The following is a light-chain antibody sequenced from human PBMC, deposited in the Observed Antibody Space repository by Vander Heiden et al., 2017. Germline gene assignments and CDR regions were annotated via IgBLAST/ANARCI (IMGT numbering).Light chain of an antibody. CDR2: DVS. J-gene: IGLJ2*01. CDR3: SSYTSSSTLV. CDR1: SSEVGGYNY. V-gene: IGLV2-14*01. Sequence: LTTPASVAASPGQSITISCPGSSSEVGGYNYVSWYQQHPGKAPKLMIYDVSKRPTGVSNRFSGSKSGNTASLTISGRQAEDEADYYCSSYTSSSTLVFGGGTKLTVL.